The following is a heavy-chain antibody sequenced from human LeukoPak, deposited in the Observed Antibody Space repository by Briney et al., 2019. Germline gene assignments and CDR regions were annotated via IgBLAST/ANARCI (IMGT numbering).Heavy chain of an antibody. CDR1: GFTFSDYA. CDR2: ISGSAHKI. Sequence: GGSLRLSCVVSGFTFSDYAMSWVRQAPEKGLDWVSVISGSAHKIRYADSVKGRFTISRDNSENTEYLQMNNLRAEDTALYYCAGRPTGYSSGYVYWGQGALVTVSS. J-gene: IGHJ4*02. V-gene: IGHV3-23*01. D-gene: IGHD5-18*01. CDR3: AGRPTGYSSGYVY.